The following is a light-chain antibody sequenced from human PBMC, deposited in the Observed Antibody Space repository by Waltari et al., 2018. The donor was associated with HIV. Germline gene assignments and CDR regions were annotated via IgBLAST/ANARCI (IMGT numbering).Light chain of an antibody. J-gene: IGLJ1*01. Sequence: QSVLTQPPSASGTPGQRVTISCSGSSSNIGSNTENWYQQRPGTAPKLLIYSYNQRPSGVPDRFSGSKSGTSASLAISGLQSEDEAHYYCASWDDSLNGYVFGTGTRVTVL. CDR3: ASWDDSLNGYV. CDR1: SSNIGSNT. CDR2: SYN. V-gene: IGLV1-44*01.